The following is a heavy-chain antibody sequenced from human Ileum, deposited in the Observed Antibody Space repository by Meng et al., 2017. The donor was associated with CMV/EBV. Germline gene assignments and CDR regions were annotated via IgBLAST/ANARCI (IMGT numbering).Heavy chain of an antibody. CDR3: ARDYSCSSDNCYEGIDP. CDR2: ISYYSGLT. Sequence: SFSSGSYYWSWIRPPPGKGLEWIGHISYYSGLTIYNPSLTSRVTISLDTSKSQFSLRLSSVTAADTAVYYCARDYSCSSDNCYEGIDPWGQGTLVTVSS. V-gene: IGHV4-61*01. D-gene: IGHD2-2*01. CDR1: SFSSGSYY. J-gene: IGHJ5*02.